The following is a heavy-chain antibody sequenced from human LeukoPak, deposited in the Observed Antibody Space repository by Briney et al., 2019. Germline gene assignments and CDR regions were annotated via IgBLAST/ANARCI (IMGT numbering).Heavy chain of an antibody. CDR1: RYTFSNYW. CDR2: INSDGRST. D-gene: IGHD4-17*01. V-gene: IGHV3-74*01. Sequence: PGRSLRLSYAANRYTFSNYWMQWVRQAREKGRVCARRINSDGRSTKYADSVKGRFAISRDNAKNTLYLQMNSLRAEDTAVYYCVRDRAVSPFPPDAFDMWGQGTMVTVAS. CDR3: VRDRAVSPFPPDAFDM. J-gene: IGHJ3*02.